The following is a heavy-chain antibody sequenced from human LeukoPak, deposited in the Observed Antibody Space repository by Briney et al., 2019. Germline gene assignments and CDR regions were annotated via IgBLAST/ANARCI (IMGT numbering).Heavy chain of an antibody. Sequence: GGSLRLSCAASGFTFSSYSMNWVRQAPGKGLKWVSSISSSSSYIYYADSVKGRFTISRDNAKNSLYLQMNSLRAEDTAVYYCAGEENYYGSGSYRYWGQGTLVTVSS. V-gene: IGHV3-21*01. J-gene: IGHJ4*02. CDR1: GFTFSSYS. D-gene: IGHD3-10*01. CDR3: AGEENYYGSGSYRY. CDR2: ISSSSSYI.